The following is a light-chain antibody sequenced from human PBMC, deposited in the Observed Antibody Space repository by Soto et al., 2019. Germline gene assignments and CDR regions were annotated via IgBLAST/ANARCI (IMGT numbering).Light chain of an antibody. CDR1: HTINIY. CDR2: TAS. V-gene: IGKV1-39*01. CDR3: QQSYSSVRT. Sequence: DIQMTQSPSSLSASVGDRVTIACRSSHTINIYLNWYQQKPGQAPKLLIHTASTVHSGVPSRFSRSGSGTDFTLTINNLQPEDFATYCWQQSYSSVRTFGQGTKVQL. J-gene: IGKJ1*01.